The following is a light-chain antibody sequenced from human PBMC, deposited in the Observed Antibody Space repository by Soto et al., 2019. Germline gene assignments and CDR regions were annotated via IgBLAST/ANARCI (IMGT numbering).Light chain of an antibody. CDR1: QSVRSN. CDR3: QQYNNWPPRIT. CDR2: GAS. V-gene: IGKV3-15*01. J-gene: IGKJ5*01. Sequence: EIVMTQSPATLSVSPGERATLSCRASQSVRSNLAWYQQKRGQSPRLLIYGASTRATGIPARFSGSGSGTEFTLTISSLQSEDFAVYYCQQYNNWPPRITFGQGTRLEIK.